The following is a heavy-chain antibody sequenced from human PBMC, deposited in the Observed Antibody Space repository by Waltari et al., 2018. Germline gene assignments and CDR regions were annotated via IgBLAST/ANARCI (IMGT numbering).Heavy chain of an antibody. CDR1: GGSVSGYY. J-gene: IGHJ4*02. V-gene: IGHV4-34*01. D-gene: IGHD3-9*01. CDR2: INHSGST. Sequence: QVQLQQWGAGLLKPSETLSLTCAVYGGSVSGYYWSWIRQPPGKGLEWIGEINHSGSTNYNPSLKSRVTISVDTSKNQFSLKLSSVTAADTAVYYCARGRYFDWLPRDWGQGTLVTVSS. CDR3: ARGRYFDWLPRD.